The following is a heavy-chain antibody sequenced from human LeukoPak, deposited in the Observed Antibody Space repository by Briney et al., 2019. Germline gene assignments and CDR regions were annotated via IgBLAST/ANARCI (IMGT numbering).Heavy chain of an antibody. CDR3: ARAGFRAMAPVYYYYMDV. V-gene: IGHV1-18*01. D-gene: IGHD5-18*01. CDR1: GYTFTSCA. J-gene: IGHJ6*03. CDR2: ISAYNGNT. Sequence: ASVKVSCKASGYTFTSCAISWVRQAPGQGLEWMGWISAYNGNTNYAQKFQGRVTMTRDTSISTAYMELSRLRSDDTAVYYCARAGFRAMAPVYYYYMDVWGKGTTVTVSS.